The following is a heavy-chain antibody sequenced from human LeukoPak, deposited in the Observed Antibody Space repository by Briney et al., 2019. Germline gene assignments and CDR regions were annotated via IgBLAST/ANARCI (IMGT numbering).Heavy chain of an antibody. V-gene: IGHV4-59*01. CDR3: ARGKVDVDTAMVPFDY. CDR1: GGSISSYY. J-gene: IGHJ4*02. Sequence: PSETLSLTCTVSGGSISSYYWSWIRQPPGKGLEWIGYIYYSGSTNYNPSLKSRVTISVDTSKNQFSLKLSSVTAADTAVYYCARGKVDVDTAMVPFDYWGQGTLVTVSS. CDR2: IYYSGST. D-gene: IGHD5-18*01.